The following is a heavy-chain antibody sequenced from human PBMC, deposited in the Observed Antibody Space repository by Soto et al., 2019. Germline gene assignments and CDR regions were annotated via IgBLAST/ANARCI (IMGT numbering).Heavy chain of an antibody. CDR2: TYYRSKWYN. Sequence: SQTLSLTCAIAVDSVSINSAAWNWIRQSPSRGLEWLGRTYYRSKWYNDYAVSVKSRITINPDTSKNQFSLQLNSVTPEDTAVYYCARGLSSGRNNWFDPWGQGTLVTVSS. V-gene: IGHV6-1*01. CDR3: ARGLSSGRNNWFDP. CDR1: VDSVSINSAA. D-gene: IGHD6-19*01. J-gene: IGHJ5*02.